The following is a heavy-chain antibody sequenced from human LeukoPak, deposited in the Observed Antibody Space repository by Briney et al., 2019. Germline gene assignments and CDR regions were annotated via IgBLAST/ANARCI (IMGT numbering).Heavy chain of an antibody. CDR2: IYHSGST. V-gene: IGHV4-38-2*02. D-gene: IGHD6-13*01. J-gene: IGHJ4*02. CDR3: ARTSSSSPAT. CDR1: GYSISSGYY. Sequence: SETLSLTCTVSGYSISSGYYWGWIRQPPGKGLEWIGSIYHSGSTYYNPSLKSRVTISLDTSKNQFSLKLSSVTAADTAVYYRARTSSSSPATWGQGNLVTVSS.